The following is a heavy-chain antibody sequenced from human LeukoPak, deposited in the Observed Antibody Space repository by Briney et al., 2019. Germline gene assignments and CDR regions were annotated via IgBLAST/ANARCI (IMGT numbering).Heavy chain of an antibody. CDR3: ARGEFYYGWGGGDY. J-gene: IGHJ4*02. CDR2: MNPDSGNT. CDR1: GYTFTSYD. Sequence: ASVKVSCKASGYTFTSYDINWVRQATGQGLEWLGWMNPDSGNTAYAQKFQGRVTMTRNTSITTAYMELSSLKSEDTAVYYCARGEFYYGWGGGDYWGQGTLVTVSS. V-gene: IGHV1-8*01. D-gene: IGHD3-10*01.